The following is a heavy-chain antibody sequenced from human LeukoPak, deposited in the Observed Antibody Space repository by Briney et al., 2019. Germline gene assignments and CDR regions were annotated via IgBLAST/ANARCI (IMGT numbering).Heavy chain of an antibody. CDR3: ARASVWQGYAFDI. V-gene: IGHV4-34*01. Sequence: SETLSLTCAGYGVSFSGYYWSWLRQPPGKGLEWLGEINHSGSTNYNPSLKSRVTISVDTSKNQFSLKLSSVTAADTAVYYCARASVWQGYAFDIWGQGTMVTVSS. CDR1: GVSFSGYY. D-gene: IGHD3-16*01. J-gene: IGHJ3*02. CDR2: INHSGST.